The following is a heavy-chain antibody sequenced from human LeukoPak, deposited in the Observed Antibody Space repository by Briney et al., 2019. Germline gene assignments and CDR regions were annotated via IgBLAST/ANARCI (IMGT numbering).Heavy chain of an antibody. J-gene: IGHJ5*02. CDR2: IRSKANSYAT. CDR1: GFTFSSYS. V-gene: IGHV3-73*01. CDR3: TRSYSSSWYHEWFDP. D-gene: IGHD6-13*01. Sequence: GGSLRLSCAASGFTFSSYSMNWVRQASGKGLEWVGRIRSKANSYATAYAASVKGRFTISRDDSKNTAYLQMNSLKTEDTAVYYCTRSYSSSWYHEWFDPWGQGTLVTVSS.